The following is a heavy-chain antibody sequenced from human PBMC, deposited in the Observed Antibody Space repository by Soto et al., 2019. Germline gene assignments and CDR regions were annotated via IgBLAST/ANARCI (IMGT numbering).Heavy chain of an antibody. CDR1: GGSISSYY. Sequence: SETLSLTCTVSGGSISSYYWSWIRQPAGKGLEWIGRIYTSGSTNYNPSLKSRVTMSVDTSKNKFSLKLSTVTAADTAVYYCAREGEGYDFWSGYYTCCFDDWGQGTLVTVSS. CDR3: AREGEGYDFWSGYYTCCFDD. D-gene: IGHD3-3*01. CDR2: IYTSGST. V-gene: IGHV4-4*07. J-gene: IGHJ4*02.